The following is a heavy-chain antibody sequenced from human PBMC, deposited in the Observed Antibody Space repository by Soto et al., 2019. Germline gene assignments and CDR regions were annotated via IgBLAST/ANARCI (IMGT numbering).Heavy chain of an antibody. CDR1: GYTFIAYY. D-gene: IGHD3-10*01. CDR3: ARGTGSSWFDP. J-gene: IGHJ5*02. CDR2: INTRNGAT. Sequence: QVPLVQSGAEVENPGASVSVSCRASGYTFIAYYMHWVRQAPGHGLEWMGWINTRNGATKYAQKFQDRVTMTRDASISTAYMQLTRLTSDDTAVYYCARGTGSSWFDPWGQGTLVAVSS. V-gene: IGHV1-2*02.